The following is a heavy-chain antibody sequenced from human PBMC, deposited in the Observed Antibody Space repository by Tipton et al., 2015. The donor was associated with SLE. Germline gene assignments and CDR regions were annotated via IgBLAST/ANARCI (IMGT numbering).Heavy chain of an antibody. D-gene: IGHD1-26*01. V-gene: IGHV4-30-4*01. J-gene: IGHJ4*02. CDR2: IYYSGST. Sequence: TLSLTCTVSGGSISSGDYYWSWIRQPPGKGLEWIGYIYYSGSTSYNPSLKSRVTISVDTSKNQFSLKLSSVTAADTAVYYCAREDSGSYFFDYWGQGTLVTVSS. CDR1: GGSISSGDYY. CDR3: AREDSGSYFFDY.